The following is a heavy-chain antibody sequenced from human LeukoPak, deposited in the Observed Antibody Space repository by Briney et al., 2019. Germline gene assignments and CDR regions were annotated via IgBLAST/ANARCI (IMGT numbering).Heavy chain of an antibody. D-gene: IGHD5-12*01. Sequence: SETLSLTCAVSGGSISSSNWWSWVRQPPGKGLEWIGEIYHSGSTNYNPSLKSRVTISVDKSKNQFSLKLSTVTAADTAVYYCASRSGYDGAFDIWGQGTMVTVSS. CDR3: ASRSGYDGAFDI. CDR2: IYHSGST. V-gene: IGHV4-4*02. J-gene: IGHJ3*02. CDR1: GGSISSSNW.